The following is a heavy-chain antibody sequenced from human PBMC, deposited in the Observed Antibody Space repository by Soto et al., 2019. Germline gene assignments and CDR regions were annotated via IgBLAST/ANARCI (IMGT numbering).Heavy chain of an antibody. CDR3: ARVRGSSTSCYNY. V-gene: IGHV3-7*05. CDR1: GFTFSSYW. D-gene: IGHD2-2*02. CDR2: IKQDGSEK. Sequence: EVQLVESGGGLVQPGGSLRLSCAASGFTFSSYWMSWVRQAPGKGLEWVANIKQDGSEKYYVDSVKGRFTISRDNAKNSRYLQMNSLRAEDTAVYYCARVRGSSTSCYNYWGQGTLVTVSS. J-gene: IGHJ4*02.